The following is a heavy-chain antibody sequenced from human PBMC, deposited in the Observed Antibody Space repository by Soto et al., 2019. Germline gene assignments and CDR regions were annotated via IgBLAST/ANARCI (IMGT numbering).Heavy chain of an antibody. J-gene: IGHJ6*02. D-gene: IGHD3-10*01. Sequence: SETLSLTCTVSGSSISSSSYYWGWIRQPPGKGLEWIGSIYYSGSTYYNPSLKSRVTISVDTSKNQFSLKLSSVTAADTAVYYCARHLDQSGHPRVYYYYGMDLWGQGTTVTVSS. CDR3: ARHLDQSGHPRVYYYYGMDL. CDR2: IYYSGST. V-gene: IGHV4-39*01. CDR1: GSSISSSSYY.